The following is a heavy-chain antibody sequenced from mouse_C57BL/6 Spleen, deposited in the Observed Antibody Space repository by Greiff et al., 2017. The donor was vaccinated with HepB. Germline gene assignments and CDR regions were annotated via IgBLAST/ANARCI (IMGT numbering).Heavy chain of an antibody. D-gene: IGHD2-10*01. CDR3: ASFHPYYGNY. CDR2: ISSGSSTI. CDR1: GFTFSDYG. Sequence: EVKLVESGGGLVKPGGSLKLSCAASGFTFSDYGMHWVRQAPEKGLEWVAYISSGSSTIYYADTVKGRFTISRDNAKNTLFLQMTSLRSEDTAMYYCASFHPYYGNYWGQGTTLTVSS. V-gene: IGHV5-17*01. J-gene: IGHJ2*01.